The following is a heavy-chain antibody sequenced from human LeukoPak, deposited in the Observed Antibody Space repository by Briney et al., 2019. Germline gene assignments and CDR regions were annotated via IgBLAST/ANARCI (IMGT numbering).Heavy chain of an antibody. CDR1: GGTLSSYA. J-gene: IGHJ3*02. Sequence: SVKVSCKASGGTLSSYAISWVRQAPGQGLEWMGGIIPIFGTANYAQKFQGRVTITTDESTSTAYMELSSLRSEDTAVYYCARDSKQQLADDAFDIWGQGTMVTVSS. V-gene: IGHV1-69*05. CDR2: IIPIFGTA. D-gene: IGHD6-13*01. CDR3: ARDSKQQLADDAFDI.